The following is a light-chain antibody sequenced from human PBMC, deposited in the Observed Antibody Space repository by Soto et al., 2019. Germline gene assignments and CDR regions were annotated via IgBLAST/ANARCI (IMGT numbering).Light chain of an antibody. J-gene: IGKJ4*01. CDR1: QSISSY. CDR3: QQSYSTPLT. CDR2: AAS. Sequence: DIQITPSPSSLSASVGDRGTITCRASQSISSYLNWYQQKPGKAPKLLIYAASSLQSGVPSRFSGSGSGTDFTLTISSMQPEDVANYYCQQSYSTPLTFGGGTKVDIK. V-gene: IGKV1-39*01.